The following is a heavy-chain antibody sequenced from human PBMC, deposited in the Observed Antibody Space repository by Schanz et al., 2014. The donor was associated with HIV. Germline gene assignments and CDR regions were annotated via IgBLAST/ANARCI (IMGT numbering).Heavy chain of an antibody. D-gene: IGHD4-4*01. J-gene: IGHJ4*02. V-gene: IGHV3-23*01. CDR1: GFAFSDYA. Sequence: EVPLLESGGGLAQPGGSQRLSCAASGFAFSDYAMSWVRQAPGKGLAWLSSISAGGRDTYYADSVKGRFTISRDNSKNTLYLQMNRLRAEDTALYFCANDPELTTITGYSDSWGQGPLVTVSS. CDR3: ANDPELTTITGYSDS. CDR2: ISAGGRDT.